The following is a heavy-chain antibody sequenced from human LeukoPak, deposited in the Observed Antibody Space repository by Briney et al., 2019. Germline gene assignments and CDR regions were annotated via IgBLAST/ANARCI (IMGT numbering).Heavy chain of an antibody. Sequence: ASVKVSCKASGYTLSSYHISWMREAPGPGLEWMGWIKPNTADTIYAQRLQGRVTITTNTSTTTAYMEPRSLRFDGTAVNYCVRKVLDGGTIIDTSGQRTLVTVSS. V-gene: IGHV1-18*01. CDR3: VRKVLDGGTIIDT. D-gene: IGHD1-14*01. J-gene: IGHJ5*02. CDR2: IKPNTADT. CDR1: GYTLSSYH.